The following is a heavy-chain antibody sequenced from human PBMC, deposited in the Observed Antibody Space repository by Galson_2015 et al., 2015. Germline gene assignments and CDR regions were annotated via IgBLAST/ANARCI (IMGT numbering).Heavy chain of an antibody. V-gene: IGHV5-10-1*01. CDR2: IDPADSYA. Sequence: QSGAEVKKPGESLQISCQGSGYTFGSYYITWVRQMPGKGLEWMGRIDPADSYARYSPSFQGHVIFSLDKSISTAYLQWSSLKASGTAMYYCARLPRYSASQKALGYLDTWGQGTHVTVST. D-gene: IGHD2-2*01. CDR1: GYTFGSYY. J-gene: IGHJ4*02. CDR3: ARLPRYSASQKALGYLDT.